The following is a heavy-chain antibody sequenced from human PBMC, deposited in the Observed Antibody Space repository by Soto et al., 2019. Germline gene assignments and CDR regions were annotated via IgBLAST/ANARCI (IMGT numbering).Heavy chain of an antibody. V-gene: IGHV3-30*18. D-gene: IGHD5-12*01. CDR1: GFTFSSYG. CDR2: ISYDGSNK. CDR3: AKGGPDGYNPPHKDY. Sequence: QVQLVESGGGVVQPGRSLRLSCAASGFTFSSYGMHWVRQAPGKGLEWVAVISYDGSNKYYADSVKGRFTISRDNSKNTLYLQMNSLRAEDTAVYYCAKGGPDGYNPPHKDYWGQGTLVTVSS. J-gene: IGHJ4*02.